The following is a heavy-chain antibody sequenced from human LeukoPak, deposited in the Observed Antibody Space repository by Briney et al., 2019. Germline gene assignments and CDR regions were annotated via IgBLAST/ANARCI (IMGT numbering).Heavy chain of an antibody. D-gene: IGHD3-22*01. V-gene: IGHV4-59*01. CDR1: GGSISSYY. J-gene: IGHJ5*02. Sequence: SETLSLTCTVSGGSISSYYWSWIRQPPGKGLEWIACISYSRSTKYNPSLKSRVPISVDTSKNQLSLQLSSVTAADTAVYYCAREPGFDSSGYLNWFDPWGQGTMVTVSS. CDR3: AREPGFDSSGYLNWFDP. CDR2: ISYSRST.